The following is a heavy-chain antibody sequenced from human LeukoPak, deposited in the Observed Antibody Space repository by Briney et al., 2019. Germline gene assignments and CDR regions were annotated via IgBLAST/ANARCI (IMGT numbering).Heavy chain of an antibody. J-gene: IGHJ6*03. Sequence: PGGSLRLSCAASGFTFSSYGMHWVRQAPGKGLEWVAFIRYDGSNKYYADSVKGRFTISRDNSKNTLYLQMNSLRAEDTAVYYCARGYSGYGGYYYYYMDVWGKGTTVTVSS. CDR3: ARGYSGYGGYYYYYMDV. D-gene: IGHD5-12*01. CDR1: GFTFSSYG. CDR2: IRYDGSNK. V-gene: IGHV3-30*02.